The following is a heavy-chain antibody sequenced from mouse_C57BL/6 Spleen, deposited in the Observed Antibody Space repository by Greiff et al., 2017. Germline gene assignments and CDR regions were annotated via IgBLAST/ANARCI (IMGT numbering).Heavy chain of an antibody. V-gene: IGHV10-1*01. Sequence: EVKLMESGGGLVQPKGSLKLSCAASGFSFNTYAMNWVRQAPGKGLEWVARIRSKSNNYATYYADSVKDRFTISRDDSESMLYLQMNNLKTEDTAMYYCVRHSDYDGWFAYWGQGTLVTVSA. D-gene: IGHD2-4*01. J-gene: IGHJ3*01. CDR2: IRSKSNNYAT. CDR3: VRHSDYDGWFAY. CDR1: GFSFNTYA.